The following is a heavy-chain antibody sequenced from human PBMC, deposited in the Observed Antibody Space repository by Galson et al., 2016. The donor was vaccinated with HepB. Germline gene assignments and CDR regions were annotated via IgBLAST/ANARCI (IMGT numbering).Heavy chain of an antibody. J-gene: IGHJ4*02. D-gene: IGHD3-16*01. CDR1: GFTFTKFY. Sequence: SLRLSCATSGFTFTKFYFSWVRQAPRKGLEWISYIGNGPSATFFADSVQGRFSISRDNARNSVSLQMSTLRAEDTAVYYCARTDPSSLLVGGVFFDLWGQGTLVAVSS. V-gene: IGHV3-11*01. CDR3: ARTDPSSLLVGGVFFDL. CDR2: IGNGPSAT.